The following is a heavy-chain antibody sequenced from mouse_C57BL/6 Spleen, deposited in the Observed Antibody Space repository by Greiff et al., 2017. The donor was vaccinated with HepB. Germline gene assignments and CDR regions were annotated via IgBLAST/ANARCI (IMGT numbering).Heavy chain of an antibody. CDR3: TKITTVVATYYFDY. Sequence: SGAELVRPGASVTLSCKASGYTFTDYEMHWVKQTPVHGLEWIGAIDPETGGTAYNQKFKGKAILTADKSSSTAYMELRSLTSEDSAVYYCTKITTVVATYYFDYWGQGTTLTVSS. CDR2: IDPETGGT. CDR1: GYTFTDYE. D-gene: IGHD1-1*01. J-gene: IGHJ2*01. V-gene: IGHV1-15*01.